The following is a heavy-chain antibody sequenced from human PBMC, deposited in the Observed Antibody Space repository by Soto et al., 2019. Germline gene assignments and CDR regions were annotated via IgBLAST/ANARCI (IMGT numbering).Heavy chain of an antibody. V-gene: IGHV3-48*03. D-gene: IGHD3-10*01. CDR1: GFTFSRFE. Sequence: LPGGSLRLSCAASGFTFSRFELHWVRQAPGKGLEWISYISSSGSTAYYASSVEGRFTISRDNANNSVYLQMDSLRAEDTALYYCTRAAWFPYLSFYWGQGALVTVSS. CDR3: TRAAWFPYLSFY. J-gene: IGHJ4*02. CDR2: ISSSGSTA.